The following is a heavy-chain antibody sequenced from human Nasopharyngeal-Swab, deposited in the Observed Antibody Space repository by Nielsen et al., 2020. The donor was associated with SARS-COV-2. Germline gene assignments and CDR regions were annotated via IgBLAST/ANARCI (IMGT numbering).Heavy chain of an antibody. V-gene: IGHV4-4*02. J-gene: IGHJ3*01. CDR1: GGSITNSKW. D-gene: IGHD1-26*01. CDR2: ISHFGTT. Sequence: SETLSLTCAVSGGSITNSKWWGWVRLAPAKGLEWIGEISHFGTTNVNPSLESRVTISIDKSKNDVSLNLKSVTAADTAVYYCVRMKEAWESGTAADAFDLWGQGTMVTVSS. CDR3: VRMKEAWESGTAADAFDL.